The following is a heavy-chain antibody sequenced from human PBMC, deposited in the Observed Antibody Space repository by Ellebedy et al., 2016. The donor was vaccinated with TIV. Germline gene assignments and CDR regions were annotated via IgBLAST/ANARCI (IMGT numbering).Heavy chain of an antibody. D-gene: IGHD3-22*01. CDR1: GYTFTSYY. Sequence: ASVKVSCXASGYTFTSYYMHWVRQAPGQGLEWMGLLNLSDGSTTYAQKFQGRVTMTRDTSTSTVYMELSSLRSEDTAVYYCARALEGMDYYDSSGYFFDYWGQGTLVTVSS. J-gene: IGHJ4*02. V-gene: IGHV1-46*01. CDR3: ARALEGMDYYDSSGYFFDY. CDR2: LNLSDGST.